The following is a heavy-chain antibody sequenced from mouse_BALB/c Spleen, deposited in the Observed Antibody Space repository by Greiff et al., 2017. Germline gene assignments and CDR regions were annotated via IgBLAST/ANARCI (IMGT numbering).Heavy chain of an antibody. CDR2: ISSGSSTI. V-gene: IGHV5-17*02. CDR3: ARSGGYVNYFDD. J-gene: IGHJ2*01. CDR1: GFTFSSFG. Sequence: EVKLVESGGGLVQPGGSRKLSCAASGFTFSSFGMHWVRQAPEKGLEWVAYISSGSSTIYYADTVKGRFTISRDNPKNTLFLQMTSLRSEDTAMYYCARSGGYVNYFDDWGQGTTLTVSS. D-gene: IGHD3-2*02.